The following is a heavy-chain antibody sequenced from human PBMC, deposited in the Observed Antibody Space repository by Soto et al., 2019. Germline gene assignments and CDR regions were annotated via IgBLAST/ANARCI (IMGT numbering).Heavy chain of an antibody. CDR3: ARSYCTGGNCYSGVDF. J-gene: IGHJ4*02. Sequence: GGSLRLSCAASGFTFRDYDLHWIRQTTERSLEWVATIGSNADTYYPVSVKGRFTISRENAKNSFYLQMNSLRVGDTAVYFCARSYCTGGNCYSGVDFWGQGALVTVSS. D-gene: IGHD2-15*01. CDR2: IGSNADT. CDR1: GFTFRDYD. V-gene: IGHV3-13*01.